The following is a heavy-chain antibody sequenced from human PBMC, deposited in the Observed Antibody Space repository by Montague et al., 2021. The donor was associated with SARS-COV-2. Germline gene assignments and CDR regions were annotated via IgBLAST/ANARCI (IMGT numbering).Heavy chain of an antibody. J-gene: IGHJ3*02. D-gene: IGHD1-14*01. CDR3: ARETMTADAFDI. CDR2: SYSVGST. CDR1: GDSISSYD. V-gene: IGHV4-59*01. Sequence: TLSLTCTVSGDSISSYDWGWIRQSPGKGLEWIGYSYSVGSTDYNPSLKSRATISRDTSKNQFSLKVRSVTAADTAVYYCARETMTADAFDIWGQGTMVTVSS.